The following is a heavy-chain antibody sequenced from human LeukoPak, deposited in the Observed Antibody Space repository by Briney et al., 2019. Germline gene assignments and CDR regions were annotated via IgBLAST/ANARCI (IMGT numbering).Heavy chain of an antibody. CDR2: IAGGDEST. CDR3: ARGVYWSLDY. V-gene: IGHV3-23*01. CDR1: GFIFNTNG. Sequence: GGSLRLSCAISGFIFNTNGMNWVRQSPGKGLEWLATIAGGDESTYYADSVKGRFAISRDNSKNTVFLHMNSLRVEDTAVYYCARGVYWSLDYWGQRTPVTVSS. D-gene: IGHD1-1*01. J-gene: IGHJ4*02.